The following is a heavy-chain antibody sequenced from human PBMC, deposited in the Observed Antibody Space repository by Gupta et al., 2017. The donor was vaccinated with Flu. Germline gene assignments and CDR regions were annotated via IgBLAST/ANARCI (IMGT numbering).Heavy chain of an antibody. D-gene: IGHD7-27*01. J-gene: IGHJ6*02. Sequence: YTWAGIRQSPGEGLEWIGSVFHSGMTYYTPSLRSRLTMSVDVSKNQFSLKLSSVTAADTAVYYCARESNSNLNYVYSGMEVWGQGAT. CDR1: YT. V-gene: IGHV4-39*02. CDR2: VFHSGMT. CDR3: ARESNSNLNYVYSGMEV.